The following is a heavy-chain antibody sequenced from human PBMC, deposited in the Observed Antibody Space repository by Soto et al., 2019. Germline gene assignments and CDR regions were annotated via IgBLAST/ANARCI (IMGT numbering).Heavy chain of an antibody. Sequence: KASETLSLTCAVYGGSFSGYYWTWIRQPPGKGLEWIGEINHSGTINFSPSLKSRLTISLDTSKKHFSLKLSSVTDADTAAYYCARADRTLVTSYSLDVWGQGTTVTVSS. CDR1: GGSFSGYY. D-gene: IGHD2-21*02. CDR3: ARADRTLVTSYSLDV. CDR2: INHSGTI. V-gene: IGHV4-34*01. J-gene: IGHJ6*02.